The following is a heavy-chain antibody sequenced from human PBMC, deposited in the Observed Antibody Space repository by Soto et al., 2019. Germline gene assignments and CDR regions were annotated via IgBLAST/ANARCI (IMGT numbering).Heavy chain of an antibody. CDR2: ISSSSSYI. Sequence: GGSLRLSCAASGFTFSSYSMNWVRQAPGKGLEWVSSISSSSSYIYYADSVKGRFTISRDNAKNSLYLQMNSLRAEDTAVYYCARDRRSYDSSGYYSKGFDYWGPGTRVPVSS. CDR1: GFTFSSYS. J-gene: IGHJ4*02. CDR3: ARDRRSYDSSGYYSKGFDY. D-gene: IGHD3-22*01. V-gene: IGHV3-21*01.